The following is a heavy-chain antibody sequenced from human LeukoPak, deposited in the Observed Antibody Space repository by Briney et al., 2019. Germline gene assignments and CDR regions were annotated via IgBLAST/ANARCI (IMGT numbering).Heavy chain of an antibody. D-gene: IGHD3-9*01. J-gene: IGHJ4*02. V-gene: IGHV3-23*01. CDR3: ARDHPRYFDWLPPD. CDR1: GFNFYSYA. CDR2: MSGSGGSI. Sequence: GGSLRLSCAASGFNFYSYAMTWVRQAPGKGLEWVSGMSGSGGSIYYADSVRGRFTISRDNHKSTLYLQMNSLRAEDTAVYYCARDHPRYFDWLPPDWGQGALVIVSS.